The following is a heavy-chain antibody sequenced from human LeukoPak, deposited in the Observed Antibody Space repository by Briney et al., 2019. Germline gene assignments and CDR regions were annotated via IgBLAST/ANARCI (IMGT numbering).Heavy chain of an antibody. CDR2: IKQDGSEK. J-gene: IGHJ3*02. D-gene: IGHD3-10*01. CDR1: GFTFSSYW. CDR3: AKDRGVWAFDI. V-gene: IGHV3-7*01. Sequence: GGSLRLSCAASGFTFSSYWMSWVRQAPGQGLEWVANIKQDGSEKYYVDSVKGRFTISRDNSKNTLDLQMNSLRAEDTAVYYCAKDRGVWAFDIWGQGTMVTVSS.